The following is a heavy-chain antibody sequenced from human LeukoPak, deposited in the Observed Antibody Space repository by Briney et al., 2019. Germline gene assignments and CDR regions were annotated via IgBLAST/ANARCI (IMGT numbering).Heavy chain of an antibody. CDR3: ARRFTGTYGDYYYMDV. J-gene: IGHJ6*03. D-gene: IGHD4-17*01. Sequence: PSETLSLTCTVSGGSISSSSYYWGWIRQPPGKGLEWIGSIYYSGSTYYNPSLKSRVTISVDTSKNQFSLKLSSVTAADTAVYYCARRFTGTYGDYYYMDVWGKGTTVTISS. CDR2: IYYSGST. CDR1: GGSISSSSYY. V-gene: IGHV4-39*07.